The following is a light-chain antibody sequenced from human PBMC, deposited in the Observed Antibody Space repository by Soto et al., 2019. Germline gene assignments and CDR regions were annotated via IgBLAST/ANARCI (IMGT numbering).Light chain of an antibody. Sequence: EIVLTQSPGTLSLSPGERATLSCRASQSFTSNYLAWYQQRPGQAPRPLIYGASTRATGIPDRFSGSGSGTDFTLTISRLEPEDFAVYYCQQYGSSPGTFGQGTKVDIK. CDR2: GAS. CDR1: QSFTSNY. CDR3: QQYGSSPGT. V-gene: IGKV3-20*01. J-gene: IGKJ1*01.